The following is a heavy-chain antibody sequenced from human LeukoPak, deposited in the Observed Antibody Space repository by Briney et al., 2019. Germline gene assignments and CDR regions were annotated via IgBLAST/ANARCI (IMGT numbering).Heavy chain of an antibody. J-gene: IGHJ4*02. D-gene: IGHD6-13*01. CDR1: GFTFDDYA. CDR2: ISWNSGSI. Sequence: GGSLRLSCAASGFTFDDYAMHWVRQAPGKGLEWVSGISWNSGSIGYADPVKGRFTISRDNAKNSLYLQMNSLRAEDTALYYCAKGTYSSGWYPFDYWGQGTLVTVSS. CDR3: AKGTYSSGWYPFDY. V-gene: IGHV3-9*01.